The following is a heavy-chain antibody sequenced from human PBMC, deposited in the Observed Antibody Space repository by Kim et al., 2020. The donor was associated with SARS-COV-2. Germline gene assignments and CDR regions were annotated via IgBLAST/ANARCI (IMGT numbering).Heavy chain of an antibody. CDR2: ISGSGGST. J-gene: IGHJ4*02. Sequence: GGSLRLSCAASGFTFTSYAMTWVRQAPGKGLEWVSAISGSGGSTYYADSVKGRFTIARDNSKNSLYLQMNSLRAEDTAVYYCAKDILSRGYNYGQGPRWDYWGQGTLVTISS. CDR3: AKDILSRGYNYGQGPRWDY. CDR1: GFTFTSYA. D-gene: IGHD5-18*01. V-gene: IGHV3-23*01.